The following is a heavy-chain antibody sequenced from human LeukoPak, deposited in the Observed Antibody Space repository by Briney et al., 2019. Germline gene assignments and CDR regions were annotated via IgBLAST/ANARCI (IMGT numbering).Heavy chain of an antibody. V-gene: IGHV4-34*01. J-gene: IGHJ5*02. CDR1: GGSFSGYY. Sequence: PSETLSLTCAVYGGSFSGYYWSWIRQPPGKGLEWIGEINHSGSTNYNPSLKSRVTISVDTSKNQFSLKLSSVTAADTAVYYCARGGTYRDIVVVVAAIPPRFDPWGQGTLVTVSS. CDR3: ARGGTYRDIVVVVAAIPPRFDP. CDR2: INHSGST. D-gene: IGHD2-15*01.